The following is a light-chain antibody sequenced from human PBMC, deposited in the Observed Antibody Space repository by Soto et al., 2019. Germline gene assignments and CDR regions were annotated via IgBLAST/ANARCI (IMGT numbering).Light chain of an antibody. CDR3: AVWDARLEGVV. V-gene: IGLV1-44*01. Sequence: QAVRTQPPSASGTPGQRVTISCSGSSSNIGSDSVNWYQQLPGTAPNLLIHSDDQRPSGVPDRFSGSKSGTSASLAISGLQSEDEADYYCAVWDARLEGVVFGGGTKLTVL. CDR1: SSNIGSDS. J-gene: IGLJ2*01. CDR2: SDD.